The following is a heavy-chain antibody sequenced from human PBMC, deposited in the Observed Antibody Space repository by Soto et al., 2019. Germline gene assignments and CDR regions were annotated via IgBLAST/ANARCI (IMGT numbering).Heavy chain of an antibody. CDR2: IYPGDSDT. Sequence: GESLKISCKGSGYSFTSYWIGWVRQMPGKGLEWMGIIYPGDSDTRYSPSFQGQVTISADKSISTAYLQWSSLKASDTAMYYCARQIAVDTAMVLFDYWGQGTLVTVSS. CDR3: ARQIAVDTAMVLFDY. J-gene: IGHJ4*02. D-gene: IGHD5-18*01. CDR1: GYSFTSYW. V-gene: IGHV5-51*01.